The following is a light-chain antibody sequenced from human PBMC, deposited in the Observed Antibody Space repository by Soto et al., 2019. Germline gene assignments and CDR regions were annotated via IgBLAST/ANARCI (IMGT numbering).Light chain of an antibody. CDR1: QSVSSSY. V-gene: IGKV3-20*01. J-gene: IGKJ4*01. Sequence: EIVLTQSPATLSLSPGERATLSCRASQSVSSSYLAWYQQKPGQAPRLLIYGASSRATGIPDRFTGSGSGTDFTLTISSLQSEDFAVYYCQQYDTWPLTFGGGTKVDIK. CDR2: GAS. CDR3: QQYDTWPLT.